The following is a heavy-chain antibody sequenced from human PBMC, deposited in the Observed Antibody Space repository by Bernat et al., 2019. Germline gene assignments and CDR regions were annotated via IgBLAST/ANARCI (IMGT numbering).Heavy chain of an antibody. D-gene: IGHD3-16*02. V-gene: IGHV3-30*18. CDR3: AKVRASVWGSYRYTSFGY. J-gene: IGHJ4*02. CDR1: GFTFSSYG. CDR2: ISYDGSNK. Sequence: QVQLVESGGGVVQPGRSLRLSCAASGFTFSSYGMHWVRQAPGKGLEWVAVISYDGSNKYYADSVKGRFTISRDNSKNTLYLQMNSLRAEDTAVYYCAKVRASVWGSYRYTSFGYWGQGTLVTVSS.